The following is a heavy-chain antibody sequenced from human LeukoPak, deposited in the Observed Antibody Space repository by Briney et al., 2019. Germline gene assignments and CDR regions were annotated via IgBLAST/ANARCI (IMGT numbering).Heavy chain of an antibody. D-gene: IGHD3-22*01. Sequence: SQTLSLTCTVSSGSISSGSLYWNWHRQPAGKGLVWIGRIYTSGSTNYNPSLKSRVTISVDTSKNHFSLKLSSVTAADTAVYYCARSPDYDSTGYDYWGQGTLVTVSS. CDR1: SGSISSGSLY. CDR3: ARSPDYDSTGYDY. CDR2: IYTSGST. J-gene: IGHJ4*02. V-gene: IGHV4-61*02.